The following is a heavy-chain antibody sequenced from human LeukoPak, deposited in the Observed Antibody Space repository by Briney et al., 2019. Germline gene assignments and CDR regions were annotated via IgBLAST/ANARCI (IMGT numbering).Heavy chain of an antibody. Sequence: GSLRLSCAASGFTFSSYGMHWVRQAPGKGLEWVAVISYDGSNKYYADSVKGRFTISRDNSKNTLYLQMNSLRAEDTAVYYCAKDYSYGSIDYWGQGTLVTVSS. CDR2: ISYDGSNK. J-gene: IGHJ4*02. CDR3: AKDYSYGSIDY. D-gene: IGHD5-18*01. V-gene: IGHV3-30*18. CDR1: GFTFSSYG.